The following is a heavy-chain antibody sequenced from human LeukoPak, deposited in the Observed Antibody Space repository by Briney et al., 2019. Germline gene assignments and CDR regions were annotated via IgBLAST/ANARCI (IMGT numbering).Heavy chain of an antibody. CDR3: ARRYCSGGSCYPDY. J-gene: IGHJ4*02. D-gene: IGHD2-15*01. Sequence: ASVKVSCKASGYTFTAYYIQWVRQAPGQGLEWMGWINPNTGGTKTAQKFQGRVTMTRDSSITTAYMELGRLTSDDTAVYYCARRYCSGGSCYPDYWGQGTLVTVSS. CDR1: GYTFTAYY. CDR2: INPNTGGT. V-gene: IGHV1-2*02.